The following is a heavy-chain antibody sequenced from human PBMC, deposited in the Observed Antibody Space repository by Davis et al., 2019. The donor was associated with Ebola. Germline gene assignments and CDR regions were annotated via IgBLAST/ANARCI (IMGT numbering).Heavy chain of an antibody. CDR3: AKSGLSFGVVKYHYGMDV. CDR2: ITGSGFYM. J-gene: IGHJ6*04. CDR1: GFTFTTYY. Sequence: GESLKISCAASGFTFTTYYITWVRQAPGKGLEWVSSITGSGFYMYYADSVKGRFTISRDNSKKTLYLQMNSLRAEDTAVNYCAKSGLSFGVVKYHYGMDVWGKGTTVTVSS. D-gene: IGHD3-3*01. V-gene: IGHV3-23*01.